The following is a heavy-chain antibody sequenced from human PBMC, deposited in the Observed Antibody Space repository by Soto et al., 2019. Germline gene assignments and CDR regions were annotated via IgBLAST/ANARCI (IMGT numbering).Heavy chain of an antibody. V-gene: IGHV1-46*01. D-gene: IGHD3-10*01. CDR3: ARAAVRFGELFGFDP. CDR1: GYTFTSYN. Sequence: QVQLVQSGAEVKKPGASVKVSCKASGYTFTSYNIHWVRQAPGQGLEWVGMINPRGFFTTYAQKFRGRVTMTGDTSTSVVYMELTNLRSEDTAVDYCARAAVRFGELFGFDPWGQGTLVSVSS. J-gene: IGHJ5*02. CDR2: INPRGFFT.